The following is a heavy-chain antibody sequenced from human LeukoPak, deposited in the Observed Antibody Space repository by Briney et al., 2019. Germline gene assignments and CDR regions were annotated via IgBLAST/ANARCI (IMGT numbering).Heavy chain of an antibody. CDR2: ISGSGGNT. CDR1: GFTFTSYA. Sequence: GGCLRLSCPASGFTFTSYAMGWVRQAAGGGREWVSSISGSGGNTYYAYSVKGRFTIARDNSKNTLYLQMNSLRAEDTALYYCAKDPSRSMVRGVIAFDIWGQGTMVTVSS. D-gene: IGHD3-10*01. CDR3: AKDPSRSMVRGVIAFDI. J-gene: IGHJ3*02. V-gene: IGHV3-23*01.